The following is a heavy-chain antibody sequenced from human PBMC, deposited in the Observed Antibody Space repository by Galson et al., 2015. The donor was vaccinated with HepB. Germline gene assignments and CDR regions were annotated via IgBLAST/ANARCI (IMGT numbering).Heavy chain of an antibody. Sequence: SLRLSCAASGFTLSSYWMHWVRHVPGKGLVWVSRIEYDDSRRFYADSVRGRFTISRDDAKNTLFLQMNSLRAEDTAVYYCVRDGTATVPFDVWGQGIIVTVSS. CDR3: VRDGTATVPFDV. V-gene: IGHV3-74*01. J-gene: IGHJ3*01. CDR1: GFTLSSYW. CDR2: IEYDDSRR. D-gene: IGHD6-13*01.